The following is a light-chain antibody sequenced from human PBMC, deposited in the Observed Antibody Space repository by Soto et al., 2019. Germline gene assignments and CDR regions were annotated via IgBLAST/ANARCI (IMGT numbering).Light chain of an antibody. CDR2: AAS. CDR1: QGIGNY. CDR3: QKYNTAPLT. V-gene: IGKV1-27*01. Sequence: DIQMTQSPSSLSTSVGDRVTITCRASQGIGNYLAWYQQKPGKVPKLLIYAASTLQSGVPSRFSGSGSGTDFTLAISGLQPEDVATYYCQKYNTAPLTVGGGTKVEIK. J-gene: IGKJ4*01.